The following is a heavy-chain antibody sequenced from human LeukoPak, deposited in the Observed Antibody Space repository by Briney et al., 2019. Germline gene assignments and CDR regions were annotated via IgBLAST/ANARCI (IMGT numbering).Heavy chain of an antibody. D-gene: IGHD5-12*01. V-gene: IGHV4-59*01. J-gene: IGHJ4*02. CDR2: IYYSGST. CDR1: GVSISSYY. CDR3: GGTRGYSGYLRY. Sequence: SETLSLTCTVSGVSISSYYWSWIRQPPGKGLEWIGYIYYSGSTNYNPSLKSRVTISVDTSKNQFSLKLSSVTAADTAVYYCGGTRGYSGYLRYWGQGTRVTVSS.